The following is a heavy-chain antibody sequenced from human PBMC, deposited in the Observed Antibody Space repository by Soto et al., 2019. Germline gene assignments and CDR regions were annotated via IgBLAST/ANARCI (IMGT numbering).Heavy chain of an antibody. J-gene: IGHJ4*02. CDR1: GFTFSSYA. CDR3: AKEGVVSAWTFGS. CDR2: ITGSGGST. D-gene: IGHD6-19*01. V-gene: IGHV3-23*01. Sequence: GGSLRLSCAASGFTFSSYAISWVRQAPGKGLEWVSTITGSGGSTYYADSVKGRFTISRDNSKNTLYLHMNSLRAESTAVYYCAKEGVVSAWTFGSWGQGILVTVSS.